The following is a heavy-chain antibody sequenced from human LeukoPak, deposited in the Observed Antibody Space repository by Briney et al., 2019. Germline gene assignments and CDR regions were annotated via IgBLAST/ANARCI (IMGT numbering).Heavy chain of an antibody. CDR1: GFTFSSYA. CDR2: ISGSGGST. V-gene: IGHV3-23*01. D-gene: IGHD1-26*01. CDR3: AKDSKWELPHSWIAY. Sequence: GGSLRLSCTASGFTFSSYAMSWVRQAPGKGLEWVSAISGSGGSTYYARTVQGRFTITRDNSKSTLYLQMNSLRAEDTAVYYCAKDSKWELPHSWIAYWGQGTLVTVSS. J-gene: IGHJ4*02.